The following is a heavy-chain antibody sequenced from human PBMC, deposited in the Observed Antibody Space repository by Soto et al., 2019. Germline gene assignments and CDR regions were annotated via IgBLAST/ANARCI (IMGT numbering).Heavy chain of an antibody. CDR1: GYTFTSYD. CDR3: ARGRCGLSGGSCYPKPKNWFDP. CDR2: MNPYSGNT. D-gene: IGHD2-15*01. Sequence: QVQLVQSGAEVKKPGASVKVSCKASGYTFTSYDINWVRQATGQGLEWMGWMNPYSGNTGYAQKFQGRVTMTRNTSISTAYRELSSLRSEDTDVYYCARGRCGLSGGSCYPKPKNWFDPWGQGPLVTVSS. V-gene: IGHV1-8*01. J-gene: IGHJ5*02.